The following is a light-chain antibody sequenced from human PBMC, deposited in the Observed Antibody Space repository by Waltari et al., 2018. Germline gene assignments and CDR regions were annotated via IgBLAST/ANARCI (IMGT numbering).Light chain of an antibody. V-gene: IGLV3-21*02. Sequence: SYVLTQPPSVSVAPGQTARITCGGDNIGGTSVHWYQQKPGQAPGLLIYDDTDRPSTIPERFSGSNSGNTATLTISRVEAGDEADYYCQVWDSRSDHVIFGGGTKVTV. CDR2: DDT. CDR1: NIGGTS. J-gene: IGLJ2*01. CDR3: QVWDSRSDHVI.